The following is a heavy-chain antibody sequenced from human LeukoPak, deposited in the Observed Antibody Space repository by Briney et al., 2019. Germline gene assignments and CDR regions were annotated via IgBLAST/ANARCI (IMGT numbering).Heavy chain of an antibody. CDR1: GYTFTGYY. CDR2: INPNSGGT. D-gene: IGHD1-26*01. V-gene: IGHV1-2*02. J-gene: IGHJ4*02. Sequence: ASVKVSCKASGYTFTGYYMHWVRQAPGQGLEWMGWINPNSGGTNYAQKFQGRVTVTRDTSISTAYMELSRLRSDDTAIYHCVRERGATVDYWGQGTLVTVSS. CDR3: VRERGATVDY.